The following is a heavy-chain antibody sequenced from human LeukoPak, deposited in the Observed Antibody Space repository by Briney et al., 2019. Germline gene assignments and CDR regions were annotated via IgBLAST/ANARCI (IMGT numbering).Heavy chain of an antibody. CDR2: ISSSSSYI. V-gene: IGHV3-21*01. J-gene: IGHJ4*02. Sequence: GGSLRLSCAASGFTFSTHSMNWVRQAPGKGLEWVSSISSSSSYIYYADSVKGRFTISRDNAKNSLYLQMNSLRAEDTAVYYCARDLHVVAAALIFDYWGQGTLVTVSS. D-gene: IGHD6-13*01. CDR3: ARDLHVVAAALIFDY. CDR1: GFTFSTHS.